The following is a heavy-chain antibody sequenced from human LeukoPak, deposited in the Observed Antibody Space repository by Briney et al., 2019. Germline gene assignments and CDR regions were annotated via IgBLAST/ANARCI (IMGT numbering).Heavy chain of an antibody. J-gene: IGHJ4*02. CDR2: IYYSGST. V-gene: IGHV4-59*01. CDR1: GGSISSYY. CDR3: ARDRLRGVYFDY. Sequence: SETLSLTCTVSGGSISSYYWSWIRQPPGKGLEWIGYIYYSGSTNYNPSLKSRVTISVDTSKNQFSLKLSSVTAADTAVYYCARDRLRGVYFDYWGQGTLVTVPS. D-gene: IGHD3-10*01.